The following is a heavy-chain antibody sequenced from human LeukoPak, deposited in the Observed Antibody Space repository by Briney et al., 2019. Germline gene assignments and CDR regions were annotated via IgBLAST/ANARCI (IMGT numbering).Heavy chain of an antibody. CDR3: ARDPYYYDSSGYYYVPPDY. D-gene: IGHD3-22*01. V-gene: IGHV3-30-3*01. CDR1: GFTISNYW. Sequence: PGGSLRLSCAASGFTISNYWMSWVRQAPGKGLEWVAVISYDGSNKYYADSVKGRFTISRDNSKNTLYLQMNSLRAEDTAVYYCARDPYYYDSSGYYYVPPDYWGQGTLVTVSS. CDR2: ISYDGSNK. J-gene: IGHJ4*02.